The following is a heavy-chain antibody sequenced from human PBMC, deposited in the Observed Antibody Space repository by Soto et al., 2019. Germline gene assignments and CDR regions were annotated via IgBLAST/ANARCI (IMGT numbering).Heavy chain of an antibody. CDR1: GGSFSGYY. Sequence: SETLSLTCAVYGGSFSGYYWSWSRQPPGKGLEWIGEINHSGSTNYNPSLKSRVTISVDTSKNQFSLKLSSVTAADTAVYYCAGASEGIAARNWFDPWGKGTLVTVPS. CDR2: INHSGST. D-gene: IGHD6-13*01. V-gene: IGHV4-34*01. J-gene: IGHJ5*02. CDR3: AGASEGIAARNWFDP.